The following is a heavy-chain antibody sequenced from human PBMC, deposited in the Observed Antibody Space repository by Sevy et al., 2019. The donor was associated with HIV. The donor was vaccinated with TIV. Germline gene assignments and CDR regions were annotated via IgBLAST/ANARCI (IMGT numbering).Heavy chain of an antibody. CDR3: ARALGVGVGATRRFYYYYGMDV. D-gene: IGHD1-26*01. J-gene: IGHJ6*01. V-gene: IGHV3-30*03. Sequence: GGSLTLSCAASGFTFSSSGMHWVRQAPGKGLEWVAVISYDGSNKYYADSVKGRFTISRDNSNDTVYLQMNSLRAEETAVYYCARALGVGVGATRRFYYYYGMDVWGQGTTVTLSS. CDR2: ISYDGSNK. CDR1: GFTFSSSG.